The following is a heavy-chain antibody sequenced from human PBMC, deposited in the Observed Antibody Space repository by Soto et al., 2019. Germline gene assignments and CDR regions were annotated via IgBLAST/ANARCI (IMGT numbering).Heavy chain of an antibody. CDR1: GGSISSYY. V-gene: IGHV4-59*01. J-gene: IGHJ4*02. D-gene: IGHD3-3*01. Sequence: SETLSLTCTVSGGSISSYYWSWIRQPPGKGLEWIGYIYYSGSTNYNPSLKSRVTISVDTSKNQFSLKLSSVTDAYTAVYYFARVRIYDFWSGYYSDYFDYWGQGTLVTVSS. CDR2: IYYSGST. CDR3: ARVRIYDFWSGYYSDYFDY.